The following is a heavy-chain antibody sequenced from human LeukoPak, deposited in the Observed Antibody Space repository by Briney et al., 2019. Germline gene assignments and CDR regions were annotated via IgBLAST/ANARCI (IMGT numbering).Heavy chain of an antibody. Sequence: KTSETLSLTCTVSGGSISSYYWSWIRQPPGKGLEWIGYIYYSGSTYYNPSLKSRVTISVDTSKNQFSLKLSSVTAADTAVYYCAREDRYTVTGSGYWFDPWGQGTLVTVSS. V-gene: IGHV4-59*12. D-gene: IGHD4-17*01. CDR3: AREDRYTVTGSGYWFDP. CDR2: IYYSGST. J-gene: IGHJ5*02. CDR1: GGSISSYY.